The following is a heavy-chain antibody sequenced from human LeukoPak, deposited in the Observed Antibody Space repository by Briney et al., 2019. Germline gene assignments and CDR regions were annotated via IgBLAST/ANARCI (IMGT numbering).Heavy chain of an antibody. J-gene: IGHJ5*02. D-gene: IGHD3-22*01. CDR2: IRSKAYGGTT. V-gene: IGHV3-49*04. CDR1: GFTFGDYA. Sequence: PGRSLRLSCTASGFTFGDYAMSWVRQAPGKGLEWVGFIRSKAYGGTTEYAASVKGRFTISRDDSKSIAYLQMNSLKTEDTAVYYCTRVSDDSSGYYYGYWFDPWGQGTLVTVSS. CDR3: TRVSDDSSGYYYGYWFDP.